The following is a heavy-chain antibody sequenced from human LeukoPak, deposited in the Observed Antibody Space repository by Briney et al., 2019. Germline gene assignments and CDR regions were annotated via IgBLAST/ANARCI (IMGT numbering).Heavy chain of an antibody. CDR2: IKSKGDGGTA. D-gene: IGHD3-10*01. CDR1: GFIFSNAW. Sequence: AGRSLRLSCAASGFIFSNAWMIWVRQAPGKGREWVGRIKSKGDGGTADYAAPVEGRFSIFRDDSQNTLFLQMDSLKTEDTAVYFCTTDGLFYSGSGPSDYWGQGALVTVSS. J-gene: IGHJ4*02. CDR3: TTDGLFYSGSGPSDY. V-gene: IGHV3-15*01.